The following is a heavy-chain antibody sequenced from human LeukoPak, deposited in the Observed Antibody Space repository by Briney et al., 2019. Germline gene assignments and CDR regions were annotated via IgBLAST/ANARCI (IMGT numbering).Heavy chain of an antibody. V-gene: IGHV3-64*01. CDR1: GFTFSSYA. CDR3: ARDGYNFPFDY. Sequence: GGSLRLSCAASGFTFSSYAMHWVRQAPGKGLEYVSAISSNGGSTYYANSVKGRFTISRDNSKNTLYLQMGSLRAEDMAVYYCARDGYNFPFDYWAREPWSPSPQ. D-gene: IGHD5-24*01. CDR2: ISSNGGST. J-gene: IGHJ4*02.